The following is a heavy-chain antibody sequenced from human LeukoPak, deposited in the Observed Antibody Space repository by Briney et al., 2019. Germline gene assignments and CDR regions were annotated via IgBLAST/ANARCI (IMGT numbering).Heavy chain of an antibody. CDR3: AKDRDYYLVGFFDY. J-gene: IGHJ4*02. CDR1: GFTFSSYA. V-gene: IGHV3-23*01. Sequence: PGGSLRLSCEASGFTFSSYAMSWVRQAPGKGLEWVSAISGSGVTTYYADSVKGRFAISRDNSKNTLYLQMNSLRAEDTALYYCAKDRDYYLVGFFDYWGQGTLVTVSS. CDR2: ISGSGVTT. D-gene: IGHD3-10*01.